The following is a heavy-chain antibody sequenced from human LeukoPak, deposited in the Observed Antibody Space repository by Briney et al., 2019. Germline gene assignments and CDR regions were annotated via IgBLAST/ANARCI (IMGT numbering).Heavy chain of an antibody. D-gene: IGHD2-2*01. V-gene: IGHV4-30-2*01. CDR2: IYHSGST. CDR3: ARVHCSSTSCLFDY. CDR1: GGSISSGGYS. Sequence: SETLSLTCAVSGGSISSGGYSWRWIRQPPGKGLEWIGYIYHSGSTYYNPSLKSRVTISVDRSKNQFSLKLSSVTAADTAVYYCARVHCSSTSCLFDYWGQGTLITVSS. J-gene: IGHJ4*02.